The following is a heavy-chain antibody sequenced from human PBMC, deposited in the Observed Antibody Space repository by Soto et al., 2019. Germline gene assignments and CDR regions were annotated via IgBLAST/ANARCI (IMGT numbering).Heavy chain of an antibody. D-gene: IGHD4-4*01. CDR2: ISGTGGIT. CDR1: GFTFSSYA. J-gene: IGHJ6*02. CDR3: AKEETVISHYYYYGGMDV. V-gene: IGHV3-23*01. Sequence: EVQLLESGGGLVQPGGSLRLSCAASGFTFSSYAMNWVRQAPGKGLEWVSDISGTGGITYHADSVKGRFTISRDTSKNTLYLQMDSLRDEDTAVYYCAKEETVISHYYYYGGMDVLGQATAVTVSS.